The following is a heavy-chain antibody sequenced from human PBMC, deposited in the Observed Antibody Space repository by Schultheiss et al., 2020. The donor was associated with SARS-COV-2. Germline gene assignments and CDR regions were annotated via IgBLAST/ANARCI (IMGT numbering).Heavy chain of an antibody. Sequence: SQTLSLTCAVSGGSISSYYWGWIRQPPGKGLEWIGSIYYSGSTYYNPSLKSRVTISVDTSKNQFSLKLSSVTAADTAVYYCARDRGYSSSWYPTHYGMDVWGQGTTVTVSS. CDR1: GGSISSYY. D-gene: IGHD6-13*01. CDR3: ARDRGYSSSWYPTHYGMDV. V-gene: IGHV4-39*07. J-gene: IGHJ6*02. CDR2: IYYSGST.